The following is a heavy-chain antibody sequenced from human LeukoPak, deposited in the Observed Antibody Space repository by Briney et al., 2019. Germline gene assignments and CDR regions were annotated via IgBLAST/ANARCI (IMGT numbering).Heavy chain of an antibody. D-gene: IGHD1-26*01. V-gene: IGHV3-66*01. CDR1: GFTVSSNY. J-gene: IGHJ4*02. Sequence: GGSLRLSCAASGFTVSSNYMSWVRQAPGKGLEWVSVIYSGGSTYYADSVKGRFTISRDNSKNTLYLQMNSLRAEDTAVYYCAREGVGATGTDYWGQGTLVTVSS. CDR3: AREGVGATGTDY. CDR2: IYSGGST.